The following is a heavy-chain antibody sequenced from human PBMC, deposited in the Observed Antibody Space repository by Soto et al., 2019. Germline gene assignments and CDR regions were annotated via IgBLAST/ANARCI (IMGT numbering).Heavy chain of an antibody. CDR2: IIPIFGTA. J-gene: IGHJ3*02. V-gene: IGHV1-69*01. Sequence: QVQLVQSGAEVKKPGSSVKVSCKASGGTFSSYAISWVRQAPGQGLEWMGGIIPIFGTANYAQKFQGRVTITADEPTSTAYMELSSLRSEDTAVYYCASGYYYDSSGYYDAFDIWGQGTMVTVSS. CDR1: GGTFSSYA. D-gene: IGHD3-22*01. CDR3: ASGYYYDSSGYYDAFDI.